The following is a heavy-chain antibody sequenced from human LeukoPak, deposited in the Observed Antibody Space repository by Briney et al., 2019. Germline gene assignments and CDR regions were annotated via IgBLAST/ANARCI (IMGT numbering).Heavy chain of an antibody. Sequence: GGSLRLSCAASGFTFGSYGMHWVRQAPGKGLEWVAFIRYDGSNKYYADSVKGRFTISRDNSKNTLYLQMNSLRAEDTAVYYCAKLGGDSNAFDIWGQGTMVTVSS. CDR2: IRYDGSNK. V-gene: IGHV3-30*02. D-gene: IGHD2-21*02. CDR1: GFTFGSYG. J-gene: IGHJ3*02. CDR3: AKLGGDSNAFDI.